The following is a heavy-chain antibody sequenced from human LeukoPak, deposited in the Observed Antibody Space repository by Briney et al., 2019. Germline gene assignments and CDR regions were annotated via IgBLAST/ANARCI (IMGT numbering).Heavy chain of an antibody. J-gene: IGHJ4*02. CDR2: IYYSGST. D-gene: IGHD2-15*01. CDR1: GGSISSYY. CDR3: AREGPGGSAIDY. V-gene: IGHV4-59*01. Sequence: SETLSLTCTVSGGSISSYYWSWIRQPPGKGLEWIGYIYYSGSTNYNPSLKSRVTMSVDTSKDQFSLKLSSVTAADTAVYYCAREGPGGSAIDYWGQGTLVTVSS.